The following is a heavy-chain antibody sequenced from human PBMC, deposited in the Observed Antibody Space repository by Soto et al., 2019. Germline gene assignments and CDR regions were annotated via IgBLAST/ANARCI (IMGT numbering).Heavy chain of an antibody. J-gene: IGHJ6*02. D-gene: IGHD3-3*01. V-gene: IGHV1-2*04. CDR1: GYTFTGYY. CDR2: INPNSGGT. Sequence: ASVKVSCKASGYTFTGYYMHWVRQAPGQGLEWMGWINPNSGGTNYARKFQGWVTMTRDTSISTAYMELSRLRSDDTAVYYCARSRLRFLEWLPYGMDVWGQGTTVTVSS. CDR3: ARSRLRFLEWLPYGMDV.